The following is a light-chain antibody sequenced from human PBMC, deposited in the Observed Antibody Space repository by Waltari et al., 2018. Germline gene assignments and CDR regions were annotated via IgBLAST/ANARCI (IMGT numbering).Light chain of an antibody. J-gene: IGKJ1*01. CDR1: QSVSVW. Sequence: DVQMTQSPSTLSASVGDRVTITCRASQSVSVWLAWYQQKPGKAPKLLLYEASSLASGVPSRFSGSGSGTEFTLTISGLQPDDFATYYCQQYNSLSSFGQGTKVEIK. CDR2: EAS. V-gene: IGKV1-5*03. CDR3: QQYNSLSS.